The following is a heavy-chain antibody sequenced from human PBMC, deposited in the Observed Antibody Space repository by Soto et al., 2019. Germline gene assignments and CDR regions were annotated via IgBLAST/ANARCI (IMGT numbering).Heavy chain of an antibody. D-gene: IGHD1-26*01. V-gene: IGHV3-15*01. Sequence: PGGSLRLSCAASGFTFSKAWMSWVRQAPGKGLEWVGRIKSKTDGGTTDYAAPVKGRFTISRDDSKNTLYLQMNSLKTEDTAVYYCTTATDPTYYYYYGMDVWGQGTTVTVSS. J-gene: IGHJ6*02. CDR3: TTATDPTYYYYYGMDV. CDR1: GFTFSKAW. CDR2: IKSKTDGGTT.